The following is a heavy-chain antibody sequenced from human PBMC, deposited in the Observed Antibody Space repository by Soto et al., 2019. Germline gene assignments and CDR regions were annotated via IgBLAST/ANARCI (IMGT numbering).Heavy chain of an antibody. V-gene: IGHV1-18*01. CDR1: GYTFTSYG. Sequence: SVKASCKASGYTFTSYGISWVRQAPGQGLEWMGWISAYNGNTNYAQKLQGRVTMTTDTSTSTAYMELRSLRSDDTAVYYCARGYGGNMVGGGWPLREYDYGMDVWGQGTTVTV. CDR3: ARGYGGNMVGGGWPLREYDYGMDV. CDR2: ISAYNGNT. J-gene: IGHJ6*02. D-gene: IGHD3-10*01.